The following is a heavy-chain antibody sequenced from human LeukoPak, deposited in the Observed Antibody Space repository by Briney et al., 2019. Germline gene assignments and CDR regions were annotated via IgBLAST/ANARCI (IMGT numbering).Heavy chain of an antibody. CDR2: IYYSGST. D-gene: IGHD1-26*01. CDR1: GGSISSYY. V-gene: IGHV4-59*06. CDR3: ASGILLDY. J-gene: IGHJ4*02. Sequence: SETLSLTCSVSGGSISSYYWSWIRQPPGKGLEWIGYIYYSGSTYYNPSLKSRVTISVDTSKNQFSLKLSSVTAADTAVYYCASGILLDYWGQGTLVTVSS.